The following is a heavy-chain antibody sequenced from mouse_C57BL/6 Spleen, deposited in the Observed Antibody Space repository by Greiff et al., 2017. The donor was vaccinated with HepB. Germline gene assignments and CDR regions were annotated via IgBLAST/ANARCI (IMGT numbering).Heavy chain of an antibody. D-gene: IGHD2-3*01. CDR2: INPGSGGT. CDR1: GYAFTNYL. CDR3: ARSGFYDGYYFDY. J-gene: IGHJ2*01. V-gene: IGHV1-54*01. Sequence: VQLVESGAELVRPGTSVKVSCKASGYAFTNYLIEWVKQRPGQGLEWIGVINPGSGGTNYNEKFKGKATLTADKSSSTAYMQLSSLTSEDSAVYFCARSGFYDGYYFDYWGQGTTLTVSS.